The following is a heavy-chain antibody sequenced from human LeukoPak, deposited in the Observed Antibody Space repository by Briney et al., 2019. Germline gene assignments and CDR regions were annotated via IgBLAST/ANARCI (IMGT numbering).Heavy chain of an antibody. J-gene: IGHJ3*02. D-gene: IGHD2-2*01. CDR1: GDSLSSSPYY. V-gene: IGHV4-39*07. Sequence: PSETLSLTCTVSGDSLSSSPYYWGWLRQPPGKGLEWIGSIYYSRNTYYNPSLKSRVTISLDTSKNQFSLKLSSVTAADAAVYYCARLGIVPATVLNAFDIWGQGTMVTVSS. CDR3: ARLGIVPATVLNAFDI. CDR2: IYYSRNT.